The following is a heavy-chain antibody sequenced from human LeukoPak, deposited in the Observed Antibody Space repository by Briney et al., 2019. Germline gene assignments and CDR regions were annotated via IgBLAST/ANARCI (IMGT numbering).Heavy chain of an antibody. CDR3: ARDLSSWGATLYGVFDI. CDR1: GFTFSSYS. V-gene: IGHV3-21*01. J-gene: IGHJ3*02. CDR2: ITSSSTYI. Sequence: GGSLRLSCAAPGFTFSSYSMNWVRQAPGKGLEWVSSITSSSTYIYYADSVKGRFTISRDNAKNSLYLQMNSLRAEDTAVYYCARDLSSWGATLYGVFDIWGQGTMVTVSS. D-gene: IGHD1-26*01.